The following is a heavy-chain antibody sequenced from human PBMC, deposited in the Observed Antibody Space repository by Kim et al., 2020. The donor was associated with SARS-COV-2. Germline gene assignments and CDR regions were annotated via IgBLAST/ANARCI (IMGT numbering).Heavy chain of an antibody. J-gene: IGHJ2*01. D-gene: IGHD6-19*01. V-gene: IGHV1-8*01. CDR3: ARRSIKLAGFWYFDL. Sequence: QKFKGRVTMTRDFPTSTAYMELGSLRAEDTAMYYCARRSIKLAGFWYFDLWGRGTLVTVSS.